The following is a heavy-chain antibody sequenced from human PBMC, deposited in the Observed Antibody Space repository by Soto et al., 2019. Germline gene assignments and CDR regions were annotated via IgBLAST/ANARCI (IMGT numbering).Heavy chain of an antibody. D-gene: IGHD6-19*01. CDR1: GGSISGSY. J-gene: IGHJ4*02. Sequence: ETLSLTCSVSGGSISGSYWSWIRQSPGKGLEWLGYVYYTGSTNYSPSLRSRVSISVDTSKNEFSLRLSSVTAADTAVYFCARSVAVPGAHIDYWGQGTQVTVSS. CDR2: VYYTGST. V-gene: IGHV4-59*01. CDR3: ARSVAVPGAHIDY.